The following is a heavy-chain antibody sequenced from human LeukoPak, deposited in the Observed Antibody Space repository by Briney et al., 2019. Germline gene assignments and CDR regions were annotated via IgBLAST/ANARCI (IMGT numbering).Heavy chain of an antibody. CDR2: IYYSGST. Sequence: PSETLSLTCTVSGGSISSSSYYWGWIRQPPGKGLEWIGSIYYSGSTHYNPSLKSRVTISVDTSKYQFSLKLSSVTAADTAVYYCARAIAARTMNWFDPWGQGTLVTVSS. CDR3: ARAIAARTMNWFDP. J-gene: IGHJ5*02. D-gene: IGHD6-6*01. CDR1: GGSISSSSYY. V-gene: IGHV4-39*07.